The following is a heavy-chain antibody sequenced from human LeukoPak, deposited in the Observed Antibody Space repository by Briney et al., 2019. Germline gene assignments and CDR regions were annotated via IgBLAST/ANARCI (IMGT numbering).Heavy chain of an antibody. D-gene: IGHD6-13*01. CDR2: IIPIFGTA. J-gene: IGHJ3*02. V-gene: IGHV1-69*06. CDR3: AVGIAAAGTDDAFDT. CDR1: GGTFSSYA. Sequence: SVKVSCKASGGTFSSYAISWVRQAPGQGLEWMGGIIPIFGTANYAQKFQGRVTITADKSTSTAYMELSSLRSEDTAVYYCAVGIAAAGTDDAFDTWGQGTMVTVSS.